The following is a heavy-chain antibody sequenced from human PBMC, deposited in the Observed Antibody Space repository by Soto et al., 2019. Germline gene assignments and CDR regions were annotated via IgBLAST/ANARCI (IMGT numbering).Heavy chain of an antibody. V-gene: IGHV3-73*02. Sequence: VQLVESGGGLVQPGGSLKLSCAASGFTFSGSAMHWVRQASGKGLEWVGRIRSKANSYATAYAASVKGRFTISRDDSKNTAYLQMNSLKTEDTAVYYCTRHLGDYGPDYYYYGMDVWGQGTTVTVSS. J-gene: IGHJ6*02. CDR1: GFTFSGSA. D-gene: IGHD4-17*01. CDR2: IRSKANSYAT. CDR3: TRHLGDYGPDYYYYGMDV.